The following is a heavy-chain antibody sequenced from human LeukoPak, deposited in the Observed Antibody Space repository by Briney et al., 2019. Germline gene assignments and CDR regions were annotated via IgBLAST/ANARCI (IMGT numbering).Heavy chain of an antibody. CDR1: GGTFSSYA. CDR3: ARDEAFGQWLAPGDY. J-gene: IGHJ4*02. D-gene: IGHD6-19*01. V-gene: IGHV1-69*05. Sequence: ASVKVSCKASGGTFSSYAISWVRQAPGQGLEWMGRIIPIFGTANYAQKLQGRVTITTDESTSTAYMELSSLRSEDTAVYYCARDEAFGQWLAPGDYWGQGTLVTVSS. CDR2: IIPIFGTA.